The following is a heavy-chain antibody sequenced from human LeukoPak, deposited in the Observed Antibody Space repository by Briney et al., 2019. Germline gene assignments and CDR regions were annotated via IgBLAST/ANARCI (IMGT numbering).Heavy chain of an antibody. V-gene: IGHV4-38-2*02. D-gene: IGHD3-10*01. CDR3: ARDQVTMVRGVIRWFDP. J-gene: IGHJ5*02. CDR1: GYSISSGYY. CDR2: IYHSGST. Sequence: SETLSLTCTVSGYSISSGYYWGWIRQPPGKGLEWIGSIYHSGSTYYNPSLKSRVTISVDTSKNQFSLKLSSVTAADTAVYYCARDQVTMVRGVIRWFDPWGQGTLVTVSS.